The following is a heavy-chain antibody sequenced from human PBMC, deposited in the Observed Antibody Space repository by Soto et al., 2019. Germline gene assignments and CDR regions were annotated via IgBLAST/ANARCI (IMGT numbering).Heavy chain of an antibody. Sequence: QVQLVQSGAEVKKPGASVKVSCKASGYTFTSYGINWVRQAPGQGLEWMGWISGYSGNTNYAQKLRGRFTMTTDTSTSTSYMELRSLRSDDTAVYYCAREGGYSYEYYFAYWGQGTLVTVSS. CDR2: ISGYSGNT. D-gene: IGHD5-18*01. CDR3: AREGGYSYEYYFAY. V-gene: IGHV1-18*01. CDR1: GYTFTSYG. J-gene: IGHJ4*02.